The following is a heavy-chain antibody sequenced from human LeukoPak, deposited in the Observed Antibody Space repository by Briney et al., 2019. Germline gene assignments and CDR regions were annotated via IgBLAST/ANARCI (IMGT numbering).Heavy chain of an antibody. J-gene: IGHJ4*02. CDR3: ASGGAAYCSSVSCYHMEYFDY. CDR1: GYTFSGYY. CDR2: INPNSGGT. Sequence: GASVKVSCKASGYTFSGYYIHWVRQAPGQGLEWLGWINPNSGGTNYAQKFQGRVTMTRDTSISTAYMELSRLRSDDTAVYYCASGGAAYCSSVSCYHMEYFDYWGQGTLVTVSS. V-gene: IGHV1-2*02. D-gene: IGHD2-2*01.